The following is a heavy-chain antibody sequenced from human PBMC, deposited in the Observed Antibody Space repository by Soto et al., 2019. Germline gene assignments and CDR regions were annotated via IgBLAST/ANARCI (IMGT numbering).Heavy chain of an antibody. V-gene: IGHV4-31*03. CDR3: ARVGAAAGTYYFDY. D-gene: IGHD6-13*01. CDR2: IYYSGST. J-gene: IGHJ4*02. Sequence: PSETLSLTCTVSGGSISSGGYYWSWIRQHPGKGLEWIGYIYYSGSTYYNPSLKSRVTISVDTSKNQLSLKLSSVTAADTAVYYCARVGAAAGTYYFDYWGQGTLVTVSS. CDR1: GGSISSGGYY.